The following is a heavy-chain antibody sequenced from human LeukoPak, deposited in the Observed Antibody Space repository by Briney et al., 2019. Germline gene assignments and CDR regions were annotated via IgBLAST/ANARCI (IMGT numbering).Heavy chain of an antibody. V-gene: IGHV1-69*04. CDR1: GGTFSSYA. J-gene: IGHJ4*02. Sequence: ASVKVSCKASGGTFSSYAISWVRQAPGQGLEWMGRIIPIFGIANYAQKFQGRVTITADKSTSTAYMELSSLRSEDTAVYYCARDLGDGARGVNGGYFDYWGQGTLVTVSS. D-gene: IGHD3-10*01. CDR2: IIPIFGIA. CDR3: ARDLGDGARGVNGGYFDY.